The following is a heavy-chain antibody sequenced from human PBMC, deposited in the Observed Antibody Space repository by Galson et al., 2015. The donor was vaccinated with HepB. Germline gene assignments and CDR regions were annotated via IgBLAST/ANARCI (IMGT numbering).Heavy chain of an antibody. CDR3: ARTLKWIHLWQTYYFDY. Sequence: PALVKPTQTPTLTCTFSGFSLSTSGVGVGWIRQPPGKALEWLTLIYWDDDKRYSPSLKSRLTITKDTSKNQVVLTMTNMDPVDTATYYCARTLKWIHLWQTYYFDYWGQGTLVTVSS. CDR1: GFSLSTSGVG. V-gene: IGHV2-5*02. J-gene: IGHJ4*02. CDR2: IYWDDDK. D-gene: IGHD5-18*01.